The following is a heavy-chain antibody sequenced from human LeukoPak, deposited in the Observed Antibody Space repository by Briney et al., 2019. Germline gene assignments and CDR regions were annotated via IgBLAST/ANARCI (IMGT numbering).Heavy chain of an antibody. Sequence: SETLSLTCTVYGGSISSYYWSWIRQPAGKGLEWIGRIYTSGSTNYNPSLKSRVTMSVDTSKNQFSLRLSSVTAADTAVYYCARELYYYDSSGYYPDYWGQGTLVTVSS. CDR2: IYTSGST. J-gene: IGHJ4*02. V-gene: IGHV4-4*07. CDR3: ARELYYYDSSGYYPDY. CDR1: GGSISSYY. D-gene: IGHD3-22*01.